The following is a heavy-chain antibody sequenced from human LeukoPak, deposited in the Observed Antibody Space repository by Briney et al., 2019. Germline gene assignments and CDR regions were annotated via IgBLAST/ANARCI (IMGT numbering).Heavy chain of an antibody. D-gene: IGHD3-10*01. J-gene: IGHJ6*02. V-gene: IGHV3-15*01. Sequence: GGSLTLSCAASGFTFSNAWMSWVRQAPGKGLEWVGRVKSKSDGGTTDYAAPVKGRFTLSRDDLKNTLYLQMNSLKTEDTAVYYCTTDEMSNYYYSAMDVWGQGTTVTVSS. CDR3: TTDEMSNYYYSAMDV. CDR2: VKSKSDGGTT. CDR1: GFTFSNAW.